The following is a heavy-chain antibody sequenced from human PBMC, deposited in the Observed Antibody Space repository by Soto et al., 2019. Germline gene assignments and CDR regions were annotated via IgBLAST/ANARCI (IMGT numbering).Heavy chain of an antibody. V-gene: IGHV3-15*01. CDR2: IKSKTDGGTT. CDR1: GFTFSNAW. D-gene: IGHD3-16*01. J-gene: IGHJ6*02. Sequence: EVQLVESGGGLVKPGGSLILSCAAAGFTFSNAWMSWVRQAPGKGLEWVGRIKSKTDGGTTDYAAPVKGRFTISRDDSKNTLYLQMNSMKTEDTAVYYCLLGYYYDGMDVWGQGNTVTVSS. CDR3: LLGYYYDGMDV.